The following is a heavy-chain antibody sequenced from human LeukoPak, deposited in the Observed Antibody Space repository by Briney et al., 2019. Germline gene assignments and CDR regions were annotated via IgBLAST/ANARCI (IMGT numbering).Heavy chain of an antibody. V-gene: IGHV4-39*07. Sequence: SETLSLTCTVSGGSISSSSYYWGWIRQPPGKGLEWIGSIYYSGSTYYNPSLKSRVTISVDKSKNQFSLKLSSVTAADTAVYYRARGVYCSGGSCYALLDYWGQGTLVTVSS. CDR1: GGSISSSSYY. CDR3: ARGVYCSGGSCYALLDY. D-gene: IGHD2-15*01. CDR2: IYYSGST. J-gene: IGHJ4*02.